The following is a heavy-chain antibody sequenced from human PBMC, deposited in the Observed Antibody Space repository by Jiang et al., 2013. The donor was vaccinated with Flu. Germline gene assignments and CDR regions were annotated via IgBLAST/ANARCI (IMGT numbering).Heavy chain of an antibody. J-gene: IGHJ4*02. CDR2: ISPFLGVA. D-gene: IGHD3-22*01. CDR1: GGTFDTYT. V-gene: IGHV1-69*02. CDR3: ARVIFYYDSNGFEASYFDN. Sequence: GAEVKKPGSSVKVSCKASGGTFDTYTFTWVRQAPGHGLEWMGRISPFLGVANYAQRFQGRVTIIADKSTSTANMELTSLRSEDTAVYYCARVIFYYDSNGFEASYFDNWGQGTLVTVSS.